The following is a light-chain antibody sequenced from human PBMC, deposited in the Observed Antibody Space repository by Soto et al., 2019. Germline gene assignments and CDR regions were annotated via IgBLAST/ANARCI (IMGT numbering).Light chain of an antibody. V-gene: IGKV3-15*01. CDR1: QSVSSD. CDR3: QQYNNWPRT. J-gene: IGKJ1*01. Sequence: EIVMTQSPATLSVSPGERATLSCRAGQSVSSDLAWYHQKPGQAPRLLIYGASTRATGIPARFSGSGSGTEFTLTINSLQSEDFAVYYCQQYNNWPRTFGQGTKVEIK. CDR2: GAS.